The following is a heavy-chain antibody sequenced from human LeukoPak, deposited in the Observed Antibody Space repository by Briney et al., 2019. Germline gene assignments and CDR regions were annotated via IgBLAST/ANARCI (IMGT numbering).Heavy chain of an antibody. D-gene: IGHD4-11*01. CDR3: ARVKPISLTRWDYYYGMDV. J-gene: IGHJ6*04. CDR1: RITLSRDY. Sequence: PGGSLRLSCTASRITLSRDYMSWARQAPGRGLERLSVLFSGVNTYYADPAMGRFTISRDNSKNTLYLQMNSLRAEDTAMYYCARVKPISLTRWDYYYGMDVWGEGTTVTVSS. CDR2: LFSGVNT. V-gene: IGHV3-66*02.